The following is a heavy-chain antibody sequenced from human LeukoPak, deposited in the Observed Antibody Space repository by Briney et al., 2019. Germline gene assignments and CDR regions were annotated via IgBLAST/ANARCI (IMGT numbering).Heavy chain of an antibody. CDR1: GFTFSSYG. J-gene: IGHJ4*02. Sequence: GRSLRLSCAASGFTFSSYGMHWVRQAPGKGLERVAVISYDGSNKYYADSVKGRFTISRDNSKNTLYLQMNSLRAEDTAVYYCAKDYYDILTGYYGPDYWGQGTLVTVSS. CDR3: AKDYYDILTGYYGPDY. D-gene: IGHD3-9*01. V-gene: IGHV3-30*18. CDR2: ISYDGSNK.